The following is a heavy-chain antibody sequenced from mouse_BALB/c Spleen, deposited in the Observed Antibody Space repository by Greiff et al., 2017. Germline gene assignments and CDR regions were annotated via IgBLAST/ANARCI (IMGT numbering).Heavy chain of an antibody. CDR1: GFNIKDTY. CDR2: IDPANGNT. V-gene: IGHV14-3*02. J-gene: IGHJ2*01. Sequence: VQLQHSGAELVKPGASVKLSCTASGFNIKDTYMHWVKQRPEQGLEWIGRIDPANGNTKYDPKFQGKATITADTSSNTAYLQLSSLTSEDTAVYYCARHWDGENLDYWGQGTTLTVSS. D-gene: IGHD4-1*01. CDR3: ARHWDGENLDY.